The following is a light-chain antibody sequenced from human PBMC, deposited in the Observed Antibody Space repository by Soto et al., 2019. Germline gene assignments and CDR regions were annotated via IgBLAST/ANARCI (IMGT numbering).Light chain of an antibody. Sequence: QSVVTQPASVSGSPGQSITISCTGTSSDIGGYNYVSWYQQHPGKAPKLIIYDVSNRPSGVSNRFSGSKSGNTASLTISGLQAEVEADYYCSSHRSGSTLIFGGGTKLTVL. CDR3: SSHRSGSTLI. V-gene: IGLV2-14*01. CDR2: DVS. CDR1: SSDIGGYNY. J-gene: IGLJ2*01.